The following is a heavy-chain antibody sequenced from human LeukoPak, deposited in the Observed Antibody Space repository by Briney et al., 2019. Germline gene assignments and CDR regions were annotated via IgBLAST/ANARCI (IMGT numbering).Heavy chain of an antibody. CDR3: AREGDTAMTAGYYYYMDV. Sequence: PGGSLRLSCAASGFTFSSYAMHWVRQAPGKGLEWVAVISYDGSNKYYADSVKGRFTISRVNSKNTLYLQMNSLRAEDTAVYYCAREGDTAMTAGYYYYMDVWGKGTTVTVS. D-gene: IGHD5-18*01. CDR2: ISYDGSNK. J-gene: IGHJ6*03. CDR1: GFTFSSYA. V-gene: IGHV3-30*04.